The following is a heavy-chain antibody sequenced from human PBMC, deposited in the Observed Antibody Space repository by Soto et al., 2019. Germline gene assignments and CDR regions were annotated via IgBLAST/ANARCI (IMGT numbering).Heavy chain of an antibody. J-gene: IGHJ4*02. Sequence: SETLSLTCAVYGGSFSGYYWSWIRQPPGKGLEWIGEINHSGXXNXXXXXXXXXXXXXXTSKNQFSLKLSSVTAEDTAVYYCAKDISGSDYWGQGTLVTVSS. D-gene: IGHD6-19*01. CDR2: INHSGXX. CDR1: GGSFSGYY. CDR3: AKDISGSDY. V-gene: IGHV4-34*01.